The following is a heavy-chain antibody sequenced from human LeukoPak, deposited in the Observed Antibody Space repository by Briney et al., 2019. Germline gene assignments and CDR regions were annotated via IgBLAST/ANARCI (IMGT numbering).Heavy chain of an antibody. CDR3: ARDSGGFEELSSYYHYMDV. D-gene: IGHD3-10*01. Sequence: ASVKVSCKASGGTFSSYAISWVRQAPGQGLEWMGRIIPIFGTANYAQKFQGRVTITTDESTSTAYMELSSLRSEDTAVYYCARDSGGFEELSSYYHYMDVWGKGTTVSVSS. V-gene: IGHV1-69*05. J-gene: IGHJ6*03. CDR2: IIPIFGTA. CDR1: GGTFSSYA.